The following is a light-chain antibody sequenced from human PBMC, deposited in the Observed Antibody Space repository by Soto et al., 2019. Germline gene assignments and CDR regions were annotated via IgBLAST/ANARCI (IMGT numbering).Light chain of an antibody. J-gene: IGKJ1*01. V-gene: IGKV3-11*01. Sequence: EIVLTQSPCALSLSPGERATLSCRASQSVSSSYLAWYQQKPGQAPRLLIYDATNRATGIPARFSGSGSGTDFTLTISSLEPEDFAVYYCQQRSNWPTFGQGTKVDI. CDR3: QQRSNWPT. CDR1: QSVSSSY. CDR2: DAT.